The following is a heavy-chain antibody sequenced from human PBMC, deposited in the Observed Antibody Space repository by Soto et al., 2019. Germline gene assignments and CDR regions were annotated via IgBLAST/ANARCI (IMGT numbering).Heavy chain of an antibody. D-gene: IGHD3-22*01. CDR1: GFTFSSYW. V-gene: IGHV3-74*01. J-gene: IGHJ4*02. CDR3: AKNPGYYYDSTGYHFDY. CDR2: IKSDGSST. Sequence: GESLKISCAASGFTFSSYWMHWVRQAPGKGLVWVSRIKSDGSSTTYADSVKGRFTISRDNAKNTLYLQMNSLRAEDTAVYYCAKNPGYYYDSTGYHFDYWGQGTLVTVSS.